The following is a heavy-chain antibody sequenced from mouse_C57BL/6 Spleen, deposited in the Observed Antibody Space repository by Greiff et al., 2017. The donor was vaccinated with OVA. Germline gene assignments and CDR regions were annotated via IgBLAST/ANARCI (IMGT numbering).Heavy chain of an antibody. CDR1: GYTFTSYW. D-gene: IGHD1-1*02. CDR3: ARLGIYGGFAY. CDR2: IHPNSGST. V-gene: IGHV1-64*01. J-gene: IGHJ3*01. Sequence: VQLQQSGAELVKPGASVKLSCKASGYTFTSYWMHWVKQRPGQGLEWIGMIHPNSGSTNYNEKFKSKATLTVDKASSTAYMQLSSLTSEDSAVYYCARLGIYGGFAYWGQGTLVTVSA.